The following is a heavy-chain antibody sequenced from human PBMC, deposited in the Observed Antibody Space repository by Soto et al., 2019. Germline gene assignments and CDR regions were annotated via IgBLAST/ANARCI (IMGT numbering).Heavy chain of an antibody. D-gene: IGHD3-10*01. Sequence: EVQLVESGGGLVQPGGSLRLSCAASGFTFSLYSMSWVRQAPGKGLEWVSYISRSSTGIHYADSVKGLFTISRDDATNSMHMQMNSLRDGDTAVYYCARAVTWGLDVWGQGTTVSISS. J-gene: IGHJ6*02. V-gene: IGHV3-48*02. CDR2: ISRSSTGI. CDR3: ARAVTWGLDV. CDR1: GFTFSLYS.